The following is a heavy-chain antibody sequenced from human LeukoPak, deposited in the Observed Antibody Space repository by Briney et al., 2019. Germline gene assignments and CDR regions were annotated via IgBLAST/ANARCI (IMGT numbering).Heavy chain of an antibody. Sequence: GGSLRLSCAASGFTFSSYAMSWVRQAPGKGLEWVSAISGSGGSTYYADSVKGRFTISRDNSKSTLYLQMNSLRAEDTAVYYCARPYVWGSYRWVYFDYWGQGTLVTVSS. D-gene: IGHD3-16*02. CDR2: ISGSGGST. J-gene: IGHJ4*02. V-gene: IGHV3-23*01. CDR1: GFTFSSYA. CDR3: ARPYVWGSYRWVYFDY.